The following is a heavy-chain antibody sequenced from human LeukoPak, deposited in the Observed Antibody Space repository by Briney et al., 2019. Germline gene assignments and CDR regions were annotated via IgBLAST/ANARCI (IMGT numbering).Heavy chain of an antibody. CDR3: AKDPITMVRGVIITYYYYYMDV. CDR1: GFTFSSYG. V-gene: IGHV3-30*02. J-gene: IGHJ6*03. Sequence: GGSLILSCAASGFTFSSYGMHWVRQAPGKGLEWVAFIRYDGSNKYYADSVKGRFTISRDNSKNTLYLQMNSLRAEDTAVYYCAKDPITMVRGVIITYYYYYMDVWGKGTTVTVSS. CDR2: IRYDGSNK. D-gene: IGHD3-10*01.